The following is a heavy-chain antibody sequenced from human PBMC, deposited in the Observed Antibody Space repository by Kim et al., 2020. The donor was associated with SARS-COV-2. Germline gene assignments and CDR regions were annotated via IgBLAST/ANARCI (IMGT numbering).Heavy chain of an antibody. CDR3: AKDIRGSSFSLDY. CDR2: ISWNSGSI. V-gene: IGHV3-9*01. J-gene: IGHJ4*02. Sequence: GGSLRLSCAASGFTFDDYAMHWVRQAPGKGLEWVSGISWNSGSIGYADSVKGRFTISRDNAKNSLYLQMNSLRAEDTALYYCAKDIRGSSFSLDYWGQGT. D-gene: IGHD1-26*01. CDR1: GFTFDDYA.